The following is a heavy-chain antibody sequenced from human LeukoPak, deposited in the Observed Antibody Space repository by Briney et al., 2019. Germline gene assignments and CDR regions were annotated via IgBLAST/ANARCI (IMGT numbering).Heavy chain of an antibody. V-gene: IGHV3-23*01. CDR2: ISGSGGST. D-gene: IGHD1-7*01. CDR1: GFTFSSYA. J-gene: IGHJ4*02. Sequence: GPLRLSCVASGFTFSSYAMSWVRQAPGKGLEWVSVISGSGGSTYHADSVKGRFTISRDNSKNTLFLQMNSLRAEDTAVYYCAKTGRGTTTFHYFDYWGQGTLVTVSS. CDR3: AKTGRGTTTFHYFDY.